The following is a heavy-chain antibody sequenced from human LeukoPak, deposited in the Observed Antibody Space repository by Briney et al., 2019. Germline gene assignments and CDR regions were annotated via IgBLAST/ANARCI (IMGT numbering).Heavy chain of an antibody. J-gene: IGHJ4*02. Sequence: ASVKVSCKASGYTFTGYYMHWVRQAPGQGLEWMGRINPNSGGTNYAQKFQGRVTMTRDTSISTAYMELSRLRSDDTAVYYCARDRPYYYDSSGYYHPDYWGQGTLVTVSS. CDR3: ARDRPYYYDSSGYYHPDY. CDR1: GYTFTGYY. CDR2: INPNSGGT. D-gene: IGHD3-22*01. V-gene: IGHV1-2*06.